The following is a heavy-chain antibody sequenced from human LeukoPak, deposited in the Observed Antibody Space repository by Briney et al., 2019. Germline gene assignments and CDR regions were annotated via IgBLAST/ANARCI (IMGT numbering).Heavy chain of an antibody. CDR3: ARVNGYSSSWYGWFDP. J-gene: IGHJ5*02. CDR1: GYTFTSYD. Sequence: AAVKVSCKASGYTFTSYDINWVRQATGQGLEWMGWMNPNSGNTGYAQKFQGRVTMTRNTSISTAYMELSSLRSEDTAVYYCARVNGYSSSWYGWFDPWGQGTLVTVSS. V-gene: IGHV1-8*01. CDR2: MNPNSGNT. D-gene: IGHD6-13*01.